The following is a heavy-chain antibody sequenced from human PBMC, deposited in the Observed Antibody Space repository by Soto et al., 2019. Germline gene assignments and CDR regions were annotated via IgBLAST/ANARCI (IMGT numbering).Heavy chain of an antibody. V-gene: IGHV4-59*01. D-gene: IGHD3-22*01. Sequence: KPSETLSLTCTVSGGSISSYYWSWIRQPPGKGLEWIGYIYYSGSTNYNPSLKSRVTISVDTSKNQFSLKLSSVTAADTAVYYCARGGPRGGGYKYYGMDVWGQGTTVTVSS. CDR2: IYYSGST. CDR1: GGSISSYY. CDR3: ARGGPRGGGYKYYGMDV. J-gene: IGHJ6*02.